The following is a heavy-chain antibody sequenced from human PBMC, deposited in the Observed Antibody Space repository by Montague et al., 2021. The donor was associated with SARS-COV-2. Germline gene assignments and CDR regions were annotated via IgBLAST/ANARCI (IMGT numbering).Heavy chain of an antibody. CDR2: IKEDGSVR. D-gene: IGHD3-16*01. CDR3: SSGDFFDY. Sequence: SLRLSCAASGFTFSSQWMSWVRQAPGEGLEWVANIKEDGSVRQYAASVKGRFTISRDNAKNSLVLQMNSLRVEDTAFYYCSSGDFFDYWGQGTLVTVSS. V-gene: IGHV3-7*01. J-gene: IGHJ4*02. CDR1: GFTFSSQW.